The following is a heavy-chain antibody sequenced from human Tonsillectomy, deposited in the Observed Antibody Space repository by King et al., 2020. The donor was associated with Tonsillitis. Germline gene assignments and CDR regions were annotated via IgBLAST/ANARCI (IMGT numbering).Heavy chain of an antibody. CDR1: GYTFXSYY. J-gene: IGHJ4*02. CDR2: XXXXXXXX. CDR3: ARDLDSSGYYYAY. D-gene: IGHD3-22*01. V-gene: IGHV1-46*03. Sequence: QLVQSGAEVXKPGASVKXSXXAXGYTFXSYYMHWVRXXPXXXXXXXXXXXXXXXXXXXXXXXXXXVTMTXXXXTSTXYMEXXXLRSEDTAVYYCARDLDSSGYYYAYXGQGTLVTVSS.